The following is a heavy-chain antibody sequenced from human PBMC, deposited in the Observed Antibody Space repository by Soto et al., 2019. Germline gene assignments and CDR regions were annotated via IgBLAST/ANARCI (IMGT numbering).Heavy chain of an antibody. D-gene: IGHD5-18*01. CDR3: ARMASFGSLNWFDP. CDR2: MNPGGGDT. Sequence: EASVKVSCKASGYTFTNNDVTWVRQATGQGLEWMGWMNPGGGDTGYAQKFQGRVTMTRNISIATAYMELSSLRSEDTAIYYCARMASFGSLNWFDPWGQGTLVTVSS. V-gene: IGHV1-8*01. CDR1: GYTFTNND. J-gene: IGHJ5*02.